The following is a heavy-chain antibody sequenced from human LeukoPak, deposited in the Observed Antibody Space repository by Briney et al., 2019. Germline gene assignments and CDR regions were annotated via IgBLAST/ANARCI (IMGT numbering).Heavy chain of an antibody. Sequence: GGSLRLSCAASGFSLSAYWMTWVRQAPGKGLEWVANINRDGSQKNHVDSVKGRFAISRDNAKNSLYLQMNTLRPEDTAVYYCARDQDITMMLVKLGAFDIWGQGTMVTVSS. J-gene: IGHJ3*02. CDR3: ARDQDITMMLVKLGAFDI. CDR1: GFSLSAYW. D-gene: IGHD3-22*01. CDR2: INRDGSQK. V-gene: IGHV3-7*01.